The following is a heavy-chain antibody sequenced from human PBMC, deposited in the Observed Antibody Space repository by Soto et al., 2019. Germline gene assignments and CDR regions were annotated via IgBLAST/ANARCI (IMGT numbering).Heavy chain of an antibody. CDR1: GFTFSSYA. Sequence: VGSLRLSCAASGFTFSSYAMSWVRQAPGKGLEWVSAISGSGGSTYYADSVKGRFTISRDNSKNTLYLQMNSLRAEDTAVYYCAKGIRFSEWLFALDYWGQGTLLTVSS. CDR3: AKGIRFSEWLFALDY. D-gene: IGHD3-3*01. J-gene: IGHJ4*02. V-gene: IGHV3-23*01. CDR2: ISGSGGST.